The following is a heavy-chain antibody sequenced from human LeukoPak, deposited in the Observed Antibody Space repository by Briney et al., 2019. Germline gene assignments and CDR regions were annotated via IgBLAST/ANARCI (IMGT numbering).Heavy chain of an antibody. CDR2: ISSSGSTI. Sequence: GGSLRLSCAVSGFTFSDYYMSWIRQAPGKGLEWVSYISSSGSTIYYADSVKGRFTISRDNAKNSLYLQMNSLRAEDTAVYYCARDRTQLWSSVSYWGQGTLVTVSS. CDR3: ARDRTQLWSSVSY. CDR1: GFTFSDYY. D-gene: IGHD5-18*01. J-gene: IGHJ4*02. V-gene: IGHV3-11*04.